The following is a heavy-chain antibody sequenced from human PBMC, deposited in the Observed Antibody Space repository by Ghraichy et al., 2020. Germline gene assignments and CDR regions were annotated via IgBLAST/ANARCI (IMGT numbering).Heavy chain of an antibody. CDR3: ASATFGAHYNHYGVDV. D-gene: IGHD4/OR15-4a*01. CDR2: INPRSGGT. J-gene: IGHJ6*02. V-gene: IGHV1-2*02. CDR1: GYIFTNYF. Sequence: ASVKVSCKASGYIFTNYFMHWVRQAPGQGLEWMGWINPRSGGTSYAQNFQGRVTMTRDTSLSTAYMEVTRLRSDDTAVYYCASATFGAHYNHYGVDVWGQGTTVTVSS.